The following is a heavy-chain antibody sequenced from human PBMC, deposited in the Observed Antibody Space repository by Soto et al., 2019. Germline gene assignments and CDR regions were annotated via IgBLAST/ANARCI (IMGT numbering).Heavy chain of an antibody. CDR1: GYTFTGYY. J-gene: IGHJ6*02. D-gene: IGHD2-2*01. CDR3: ARERYQVISDGMDV. CDR2: INPQTGGT. V-gene: IGHV1-2*02. Sequence: ASVKVSCKASGYTFTGYYIHWVREAPGQGLEWMGWINPQTGGTSYGQKFQGGVTLSRDTSINTAYLELSRLRFDDAAVYFCARERYQVISDGMDVWGQGTTVTVSS.